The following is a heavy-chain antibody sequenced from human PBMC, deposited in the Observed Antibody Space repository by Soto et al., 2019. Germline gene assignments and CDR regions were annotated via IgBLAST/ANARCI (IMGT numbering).Heavy chain of an antibody. D-gene: IGHD2-15*01. J-gene: IGHJ6*02. CDR2: ISSSSSYI. CDR1: GFTFSSYS. CDR3: ARGDDCSGGSCYSDYYYGMDV. V-gene: IGHV3-21*01. Sequence: PGGSLRLSCAASGFTFSSYSMNWVRQAPGKGLEWVSSISSSSSYIYYADSVKGRFTISRDNAKNSLYLQMNSLRAEDTAVYYCARGDDCSGGSCYSDYYYGMDVWGQGTTVTVSS.